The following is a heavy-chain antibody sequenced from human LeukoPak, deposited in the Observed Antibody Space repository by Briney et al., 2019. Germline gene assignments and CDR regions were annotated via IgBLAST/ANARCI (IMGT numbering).Heavy chain of an antibody. D-gene: IGHD5-24*01. CDR2: IYYHGNT. CDR3: ARRGDGYKAPFDY. CDR1: GGSINSFY. J-gene: IGHJ4*02. Sequence: SETLSLTCTVSGGSINSFYWSWIRQSPGKGLEWIGNIYYHGNTYYNPSLESRVTISIDTSKRQFSLKLTSVTAADTAVYYCARRGDGYKAPFDYWGQGTLVTVSS. V-gene: IGHV4-59*01.